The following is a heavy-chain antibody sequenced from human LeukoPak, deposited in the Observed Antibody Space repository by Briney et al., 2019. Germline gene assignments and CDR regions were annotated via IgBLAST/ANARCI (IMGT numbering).Heavy chain of an antibody. Sequence: GGSLRLSCAASGFTFSSYAMSWVRQAPGKGLEWVSAISGSGGSTYYADSVKGRFTISRDNSKNTLYLQTNSLRAEDTALYYCAKDGEIVVPPAVAHFDSWGQGTLDTVSS. CDR1: GFTFSSYA. J-gene: IGHJ4*02. CDR2: ISGSGGST. D-gene: IGHD2-2*01. CDR3: AKDGEIVVPPAVAHFDS. V-gene: IGHV3-23*01.